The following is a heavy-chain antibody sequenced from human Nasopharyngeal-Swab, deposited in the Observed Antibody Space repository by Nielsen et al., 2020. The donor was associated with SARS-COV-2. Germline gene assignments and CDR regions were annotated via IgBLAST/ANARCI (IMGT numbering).Heavy chain of an antibody. V-gene: IGHV3-9*01. CDR1: GFIFSSYA. CDR3: ARGTADHSNPSFDY. J-gene: IGHJ4*02. CDR2: INWNSGRT. Sequence: SLKISCAASGFIFSSYAMSWVRQAPGKGLEWVSTINWNSGRTGYEDSVKGRFTISRDNAKNSLYLQMDSLRAEDTALYYCARGTADHSNPSFDYWGQGTLVTVSS. D-gene: IGHD4-11*01.